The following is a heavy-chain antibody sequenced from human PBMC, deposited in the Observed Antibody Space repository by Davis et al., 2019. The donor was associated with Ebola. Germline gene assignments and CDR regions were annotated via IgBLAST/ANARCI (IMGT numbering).Heavy chain of an antibody. Sequence: AASVKVSCKASGFTFTSSAVQWVRQARGQRLEWIGWIVVGGGNTNYAQKFQERVTITRDMSTITAYMELSSLRSEDTAVYYCAADPADDAFDIWGQGTMVTVSS. CDR2: IVVGGGNT. CDR3: AADPADDAFDI. J-gene: IGHJ3*02. V-gene: IGHV1-58*01. CDR1: GFTFTSSA.